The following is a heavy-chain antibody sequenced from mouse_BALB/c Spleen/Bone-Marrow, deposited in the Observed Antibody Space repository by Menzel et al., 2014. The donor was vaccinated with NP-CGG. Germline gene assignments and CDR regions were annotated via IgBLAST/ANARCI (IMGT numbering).Heavy chain of an antibody. J-gene: IGHJ2*01. Sequence: EVMLVESGGGLVQPGGSRKLSCAASGFTFSGFGMHWVRQAPEKGLEWVAYISSGSSTTYYADKVMGRFTISRDNPKNTLILQMTSLRSEDTALYYCARSGSSSGYFDYWGQGTTLTVSS. V-gene: IGHV5-17*02. CDR1: GFTFSGFG. CDR3: ARSGSSSGYFDY. CDR2: ISSGSSTT. D-gene: IGHD1-1*01.